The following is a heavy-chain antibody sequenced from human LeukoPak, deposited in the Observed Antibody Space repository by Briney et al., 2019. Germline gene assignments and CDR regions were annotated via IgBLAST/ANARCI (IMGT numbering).Heavy chain of an antibody. CDR1: GGSFSGYY. D-gene: IGHD1-26*01. J-gene: IGHJ4*02. V-gene: IGHV4-34*01. CDR2: INHSGST. CDR3: ARLSGSYYIPSFDY. Sequence: SETLSLTRAVYGGSFSGYYWSWIRQPPGKGLEWIGEINHSGSTNYNPSLKSRVTISVDTSKNQFSLKLSSVTAADTAVYYCARLSGSYYIPSFDYWGQGTLVTVFS.